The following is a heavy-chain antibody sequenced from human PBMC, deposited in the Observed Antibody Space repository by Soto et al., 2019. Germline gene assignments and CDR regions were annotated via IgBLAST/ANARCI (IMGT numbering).Heavy chain of an antibody. Sequence: QVQLEQSGAEVKKPGSSVKVSCKASGGTFSSYTISWVRQAPGPGLEWMGRIIPTLGIANYAQKFQVRVTLTADNATSTAYMELSSLRSEDTAVYYCAVTCGPAAMKLGGDYFDFCVQGTLVTVSS. CDR2: IIPTLGIA. CDR1: GGTFSSYT. CDR3: AVTCGPAAMKLGGDYFDF. V-gene: IGHV1-69*02. J-gene: IGHJ4*02. D-gene: IGHD2-2*01.